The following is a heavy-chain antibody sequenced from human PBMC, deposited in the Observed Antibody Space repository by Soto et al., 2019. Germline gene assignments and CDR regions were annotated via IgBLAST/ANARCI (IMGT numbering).Heavy chain of an antibody. CDR3: ARHNIGSGWYGGASTGPLKVYYYGMDV. CDR1: GYSFTSYW. CDR2: IYPGDSDT. J-gene: IGHJ6*02. Sequence: RGESLKISCKGSGYSFTSYWIGWVRQMPGKGLEWMGIIYPGDSDTRYSPSFQGQVTIPADKSISTAYLQWSSLKASDTAMYYCARHNIGSGWYGGASTGPLKVYYYGMDVWGQGTTVTVSS. D-gene: IGHD6-19*01. V-gene: IGHV5-51*01.